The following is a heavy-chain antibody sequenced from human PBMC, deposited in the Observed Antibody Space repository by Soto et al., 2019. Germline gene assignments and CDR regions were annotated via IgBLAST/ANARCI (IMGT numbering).Heavy chain of an antibody. J-gene: IGHJ3*02. V-gene: IGHV4-4*01. D-gene: IGHD6-19*01. CDR3: AQCSGWYDAFHI. CDR2: MFHSGVT. Sequence: QVQLQESGPGLVKPPGTLSLTCAVSGGSVGSSNWWSWVRQPPGKGLEWVGEMFHSGVTNYNPSLESRATISVDKSKNQFSLNLTSVTAADTAVYFCAQCSGWYDAFHIWGQGTVVTVSA. CDR1: GGSVGSSNW.